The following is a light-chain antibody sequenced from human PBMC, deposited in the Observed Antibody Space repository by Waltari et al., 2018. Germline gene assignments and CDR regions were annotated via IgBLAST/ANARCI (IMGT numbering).Light chain of an antibody. V-gene: IGKV1-5*03. Sequence: EIQMTQSPSTLSASVGDRVTITCRASQSISSWLAWYQQKPGKAPKLLIYKASSLESGVTSRFSGSGSGTEFTLTISSLQPDDFATYYCQQYNSYSSTFGQGTKVEIK. CDR1: QSISSW. CDR3: QQYNSYSST. J-gene: IGKJ1*01. CDR2: KAS.